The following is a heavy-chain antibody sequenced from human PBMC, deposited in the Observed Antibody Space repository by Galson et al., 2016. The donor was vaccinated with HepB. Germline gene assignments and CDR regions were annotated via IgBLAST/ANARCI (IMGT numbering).Heavy chain of an antibody. D-gene: IGHD2-15*01. V-gene: IGHV3-23*01. J-gene: IGHJ4*02. CDR2: ISAGGGST. CDR3: AKDKLTLWASPADY. Sequence: SLRLSCAASGFTFSTYGMSWARQAPGKGLEWVAGISAGGGSTQYSHLVKGRFTISRDNSKNTVYLQMNSLRADDTALYYCAKDKLTLWASPADYWGQGTLVTVSS. CDR1: GFTFSTYG.